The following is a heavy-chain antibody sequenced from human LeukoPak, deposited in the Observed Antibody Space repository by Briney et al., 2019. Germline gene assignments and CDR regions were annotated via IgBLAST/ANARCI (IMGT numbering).Heavy chain of an antibody. CDR1: GGSISSYY. D-gene: IGHD3-22*01. CDR3: ARGHSSGYLMPFDY. J-gene: IGHJ4*02. Sequence: PSETLSLTCTVSGGSISSYYWSWIRQPPGKGLEWIGYIYYSGSTNYNPSLKSRVTMSVDTSKNQFSLKLSSVTAADTAVYYCARGHSSGYLMPFDYWGQGTLVTVSS. CDR2: IYYSGST. V-gene: IGHV4-59*12.